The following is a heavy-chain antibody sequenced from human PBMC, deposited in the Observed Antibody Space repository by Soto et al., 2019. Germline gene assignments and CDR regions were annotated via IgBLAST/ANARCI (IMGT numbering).Heavy chain of an antibody. CDR3: ASVETQRYYYGMDV. V-gene: IGHV1-69*12. CDR1: GGTFSSYA. J-gene: IGHJ6*02. Sequence: QVQLVQSGAEVMKPGSSVKVSCKASGGTFSSYAISWVRQAPGQGLEWMGGIIPIFGTADYAQKFQGRVTSTAGASTSTAYMERSSLRSEDTAVYYCASVETQRYYYGMDVWGQGTTVTVSS. CDR2: IIPIFGTA. D-gene: IGHD2-15*01.